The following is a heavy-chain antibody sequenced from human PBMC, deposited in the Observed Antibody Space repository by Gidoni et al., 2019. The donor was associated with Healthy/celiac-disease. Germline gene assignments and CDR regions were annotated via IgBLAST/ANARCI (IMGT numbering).Heavy chain of an antibody. CDR2: IIPIVGTA. J-gene: IGHJ2*01. CDR1: GGTFSSYA. CDR3: ARVLAVAGTALWLWGWHFDL. Sequence: QVQLVQSGAAVKKPGSSVKVSCKASGGTFSSYAIRWVRQAPGQGLEWMGGIIPIVGTANYAQKFQGRVTITADESTSTAYMELSSLRSEDTAVYYCARVLAVAGTALWLWGWHFDLWGRGTLVTVSS. D-gene: IGHD6-19*01. V-gene: IGHV1-69*01.